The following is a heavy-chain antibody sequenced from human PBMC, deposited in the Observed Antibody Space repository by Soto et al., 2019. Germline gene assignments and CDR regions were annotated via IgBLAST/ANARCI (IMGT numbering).Heavy chain of an antibody. D-gene: IGHD6-13*01. CDR3: ARETPSAAAAYYYYGLDV. J-gene: IGHJ6*02. Sequence: QVQLVQSGAEVKKAGSSVKVSCKVSGGTFSSYFINWVRQAPGQGLEWVGGIIPVFGTASYAEKFQGRVTITADESTSTAYMELSRLRSDDTAVYYCARETPSAAAAYYYYGLDVWGQGTTVTVPS. V-gene: IGHV1-69*01. CDR2: IIPVFGTA. CDR1: GGTFSSYF.